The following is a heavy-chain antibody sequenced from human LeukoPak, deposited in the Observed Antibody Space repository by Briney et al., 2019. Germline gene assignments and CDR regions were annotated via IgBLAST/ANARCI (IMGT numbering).Heavy chain of an antibody. Sequence: ASVKVSCKASGYTFTSYDINWVRQATGQGLEWMGWMNPNSGNTGYAQKFQGRVTMTRNTSISTAYMELSSLRSEDTAVYYCGRGQTGGYHFDYWGQGTLVTVSS. D-gene: IGHD5-12*01. CDR1: GYTFTSYD. J-gene: IGHJ4*02. CDR2: MNPNSGNT. V-gene: IGHV1-8*01. CDR3: GRGQTGGYHFDY.